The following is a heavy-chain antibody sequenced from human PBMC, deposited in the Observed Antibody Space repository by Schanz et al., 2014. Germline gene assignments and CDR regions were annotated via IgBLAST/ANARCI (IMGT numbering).Heavy chain of an antibody. Sequence: QVLQVQSGSELKKPGTSVKVSCKASGYTFNNYTYVMIWVRQAPGQGLEWMGWINAANGNTRYSQKFQGRVTITRDTSASTAYMELSSLRSEDTAVYYCARLGTGMAVAGSVIDSYYYYMDVWGEGTTVTVSS. CDR1: GYTFNNYT. V-gene: IGHV1-3*01. CDR3: ARLGTGMAVAGSVIDSYYYYMDV. D-gene: IGHD6-19*01. CDR2: INAANGNT. J-gene: IGHJ6*03.